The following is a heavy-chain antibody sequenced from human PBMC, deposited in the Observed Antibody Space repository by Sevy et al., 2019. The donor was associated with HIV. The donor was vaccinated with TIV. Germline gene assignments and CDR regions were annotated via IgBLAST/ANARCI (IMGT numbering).Heavy chain of an antibody. CDR2: ISNSGSTI. J-gene: IGHJ4*02. Sequence: GGSLRLSCAASGFTFSSYEMNCVRQAPGKGLEWVSYISNSGSTIYYSDSVKGRFTISRDNAKNSLYLQMNSLRVEDTAVYYCARDLPPSATTVAHFDYWGRGTLVTVSS. CDR3: ARDLPPSATTVAHFDY. V-gene: IGHV3-48*03. CDR1: GFTFSSYE. D-gene: IGHD4-17*01.